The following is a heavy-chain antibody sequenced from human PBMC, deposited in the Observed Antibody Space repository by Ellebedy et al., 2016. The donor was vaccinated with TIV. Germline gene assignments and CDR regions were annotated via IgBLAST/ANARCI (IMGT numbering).Heavy chain of an antibody. CDR2: ISYDGSNE. CDR3: AKDLHGYDYYYFYYMDV. J-gene: IGHJ6*03. CDR1: GFTFSNYA. V-gene: IGHV3-30*18. Sequence: GESLKISXAASGFTFSNYAIHWVRQAPGKGLEWVAVISYDGSNEYYADSVKGRFTISRDNSKNTLYLQMNSLRAEDTAVYYCAKDLHGYDYYYFYYMDVWGKGTTVTASS. D-gene: IGHD5-12*01.